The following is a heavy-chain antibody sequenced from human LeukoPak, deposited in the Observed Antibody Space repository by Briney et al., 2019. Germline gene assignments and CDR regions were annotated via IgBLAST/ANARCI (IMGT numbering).Heavy chain of an antibody. Sequence: ASVNVSCKASGYTFTGYYIHWVRQAPGQGLEWMGWITPNSGGTNYAQKFQGRVTMTRDTSISTAYMELSRLRPNDTAVYYCARGRMSTILFDSWGQGTLDTVSS. D-gene: IGHD5-24*01. CDR3: ARGRMSTILFDS. J-gene: IGHJ4*02. CDR2: ITPNSGGT. CDR1: GYTFTGYY. V-gene: IGHV1-2*02.